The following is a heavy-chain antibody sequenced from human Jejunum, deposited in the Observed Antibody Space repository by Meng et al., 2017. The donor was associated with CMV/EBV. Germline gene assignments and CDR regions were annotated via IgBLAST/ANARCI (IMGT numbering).Heavy chain of an antibody. D-gene: IGHD2-2*01. CDR3: VRHGDCSRGSCYYHWLDP. J-gene: IGHJ5*01. CDR1: GGSVSKYY. CDR2: IYNSGDI. V-gene: IGHV4-59*02. Sequence: QGHLQGSGPGLVRPSETLSLTCSVSGGSVSKYYWGWIRQTPGGGLEWLGYIYNSGDIYYNPFLEGRVTISTDTSKNQFSLKLRYVAAADTAVYYCVRHGDCSRGSCYYHWLDPWGQGSLVTVSS.